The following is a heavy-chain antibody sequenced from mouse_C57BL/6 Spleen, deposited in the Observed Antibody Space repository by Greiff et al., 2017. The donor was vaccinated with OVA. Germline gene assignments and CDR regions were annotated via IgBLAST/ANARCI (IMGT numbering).Heavy chain of an antibody. V-gene: IGHV1-81*01. CDR2: IYPRSGNT. J-gene: IGHJ3*01. D-gene: IGHD2-4*01. CDR1: GYTFTSYG. Sequence: QVQLQQSGAELARPGASVKLSCKASGYTFTSYGISWVKQRTGQGLEWIGEIYPRSGNTYYNEKFKGKATLTADKSSSTAYMELRSLTSEDSAVYFCARSGVYYDYERAWFAYWGQGTLVTVSA. CDR3: ARSGVYYDYERAWFAY.